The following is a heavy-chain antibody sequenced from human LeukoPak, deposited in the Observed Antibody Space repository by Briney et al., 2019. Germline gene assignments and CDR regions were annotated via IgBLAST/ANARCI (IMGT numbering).Heavy chain of an antibody. CDR1: GFTFSSYG. CDR2: ISYDGSNK. J-gene: IGHJ6*03. CDR3: AKDGSDWNDYHYYYMDV. V-gene: IGHV3-30*18. D-gene: IGHD1-1*01. Sequence: GGSLRLSCAASGFTFSSYGMHWVRQAPGKGLEWVAVISYDGSNKYYADSVKGRFTISRDNSKNTLYLQMNSLRAEDTAVYYCAKDGSDWNDYHYYYMDVWGKGTTVTVSS.